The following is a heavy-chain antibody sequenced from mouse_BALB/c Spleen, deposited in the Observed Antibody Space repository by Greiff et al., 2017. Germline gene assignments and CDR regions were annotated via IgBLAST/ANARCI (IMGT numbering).Heavy chain of an antibody. CDR1: GYTFTSYW. V-gene: IGHV1-69*02. Sequence: VQLQQPGAELVRPGASVKLSCKASGYTFTSYWINWVKQRPGQGLEWIGNIYPSDSYTNYNQKFKDKATLTVDKSSSTAYMQLSSPTSEDSAVYYCTRGGSPYYFDYWGQGTTLTVSS. CDR2: IYPSDSYT. J-gene: IGHJ2*01. D-gene: IGHD1-1*02. CDR3: TRGGSPYYFDY.